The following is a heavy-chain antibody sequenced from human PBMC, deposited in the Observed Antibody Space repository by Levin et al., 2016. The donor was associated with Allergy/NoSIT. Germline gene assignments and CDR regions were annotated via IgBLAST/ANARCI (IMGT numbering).Heavy chain of an antibody. D-gene: IGHD2-21*02. CDR2: IYYSGST. V-gene: IGHV4-39*07. CDR3: ARDKMTLRLYYYYYGMDV. J-gene: IGHJ6*02. Sequence: RQAPGKGLEWIGSIYYSGSTYYNPSLKSRVTISVDTSKNQFSLKLSSVTAADTAVYYCARDKMTLRLYYYYYGMDVWGQGTTVTVSS.